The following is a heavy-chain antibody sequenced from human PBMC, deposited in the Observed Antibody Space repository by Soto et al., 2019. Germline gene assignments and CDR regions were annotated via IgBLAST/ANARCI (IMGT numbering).Heavy chain of an antibody. CDR2: VYWDDDK. CDR3: VQTRCGGDCLQSYSSHSYYGLDV. Sequence: QITLKESGPTLVKPTQTLTLTCTFSGLSLSTIGEGVGWIRQPPGKALEWLALVYWDDDKRYSPSLNSRLTTTKDTSVNQVVLTMTNMGPVDTATYYCVQTRCGGDCLQSYSSHSYYGLDVWGQGTTVTVSS. D-gene: IGHD2-21*02. V-gene: IGHV2-5*02. J-gene: IGHJ6*02. CDR1: GLSLSTIGEG.